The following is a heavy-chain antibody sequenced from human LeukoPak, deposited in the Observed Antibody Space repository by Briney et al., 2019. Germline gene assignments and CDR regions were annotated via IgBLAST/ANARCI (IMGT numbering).Heavy chain of an antibody. Sequence: SSETLSLTCTVSGGSISSYYWSWIRQPPGKGLEWIGYIYYSGSTNYNPSLKSRVAISVDTSKNQFSLKLSSVTAADTAVYYCARDPSRGGASFGYWGQGTLVTVSS. CDR2: IYYSGST. D-gene: IGHD1-26*01. J-gene: IGHJ4*02. V-gene: IGHV4-59*01. CDR1: GGSISSYY. CDR3: ARDPSRGGASFGY.